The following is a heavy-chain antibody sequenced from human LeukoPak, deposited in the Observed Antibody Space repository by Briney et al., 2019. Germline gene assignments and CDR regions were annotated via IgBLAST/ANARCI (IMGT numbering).Heavy chain of an antibody. D-gene: IGHD1-26*01. CDR1: GFTFSSYA. V-gene: IGHV3-23*01. Sequence: PGGSLRLSCAASGFTFSSYAMSWVRQAPGKGLEWVSAIPGSGDSTNYADSVKGRFTISRDNSKNTLYLQMNSLRAEDTAVYYCAKRSGVSYGYSDYWGQGTLVTVSS. CDR3: AKRSGVSYGYSDY. CDR2: IPGSGDST. J-gene: IGHJ4*02.